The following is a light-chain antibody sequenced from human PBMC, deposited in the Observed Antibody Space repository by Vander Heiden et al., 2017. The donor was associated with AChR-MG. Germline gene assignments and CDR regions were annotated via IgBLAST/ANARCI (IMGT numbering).Light chain of an antibody. J-gene: IGKJ1*01. CDR3: QRDNGYGWT. CDR2: KAS. CDR1: QSISSW. Sequence: DIQMTQSPSTLSASVGDRVTITCRASQSISSWLAWYQQKPGKAPKLLIYKASSLESGVPSRFSGSGSGTEFTLTISSLQPDDFATYYCQRDNGYGWTFGQGTKVEIK. V-gene: IGKV1-5*03.